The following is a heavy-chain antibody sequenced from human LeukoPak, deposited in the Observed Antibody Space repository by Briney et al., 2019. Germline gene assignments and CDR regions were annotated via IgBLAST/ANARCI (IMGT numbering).Heavy chain of an antibody. CDR1: GGSISSYY. Sequence: SETLSLTCTVSGGSISSYYWSWIRQPPGKGLEWIGYIYYSGSTNYNPSLKSRVTISLDTSKNQFSLKLSSVTAADTAVYYCARSGSYAAAGDYWGQGTLVTVCS. V-gene: IGHV4-59*08. CDR2: IYYSGST. CDR3: ARSGSYAAAGDY. D-gene: IGHD2-15*01. J-gene: IGHJ4*02.